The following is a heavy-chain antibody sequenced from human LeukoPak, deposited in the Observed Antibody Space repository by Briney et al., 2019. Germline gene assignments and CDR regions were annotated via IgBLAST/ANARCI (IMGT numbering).Heavy chain of an antibody. V-gene: IGHV1-18*01. CDR1: GYTCTSYG. Sequence: ASVKVSCKASGYTCTSYGISWVRQALGQGLEWMGWISGYSGNTNNAQKLPGRVTTTTDTSTSTAYMELRSLRSDDTAVYYCARGDSSSWYPLNYYYYYYMDVWGKGTTVTVSS. D-gene: IGHD6-13*01. CDR2: ISGYSGNT. J-gene: IGHJ6*03. CDR3: ARGDSSSWYPLNYYYYYYMDV.